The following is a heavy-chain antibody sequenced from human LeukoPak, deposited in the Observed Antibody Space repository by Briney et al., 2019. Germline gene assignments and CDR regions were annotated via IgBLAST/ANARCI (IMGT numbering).Heavy chain of an antibody. CDR1: GFTVSSNY. CDR3: ARDLLTYSSPSGGTDYMDV. Sequence: GGSLRLSCAASGFTVSSNYMSWVRQAPGKGLEWVSVIYSGGSTYYADSVKGRFTISRDNSKNTLYLQMNSLRAEDTAVYYCARDLLTYSSPSGGTDYMDVWGKGTTVTVSS. V-gene: IGHV3-53*01. CDR2: IYSGGST. J-gene: IGHJ6*03. D-gene: IGHD6-6*01.